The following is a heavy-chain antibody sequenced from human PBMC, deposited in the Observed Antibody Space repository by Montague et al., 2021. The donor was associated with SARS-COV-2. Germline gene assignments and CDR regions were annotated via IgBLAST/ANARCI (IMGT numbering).Heavy chain of an antibody. V-gene: IGHV4-34*01. Sequence: SETLSLTCAVYGGSFSGYYWSWIRQPPGKGLEWIGEINHSGSTNYNPSLKSRVTISVDTSKNRFSLKLSSVTAADTAVYYCARGLAELRYFDWYHYYFDYWGQGTLVTVSS. CDR2: INHSGST. D-gene: IGHD3-9*01. CDR1: GGSFSGYY. J-gene: IGHJ4*02. CDR3: ARGLAELRYFDWYHYYFDY.